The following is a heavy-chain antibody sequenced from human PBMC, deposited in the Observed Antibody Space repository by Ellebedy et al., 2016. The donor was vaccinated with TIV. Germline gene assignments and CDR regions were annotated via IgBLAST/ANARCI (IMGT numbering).Heavy chain of an antibody. J-gene: IGHJ4*02. D-gene: IGHD3-9*01. CDR2: MNPNSGNT. Sequence: ASVKVSCXASGYTFTSYDINWVRQATGQGLEWMGRMNPNSGNTGYAQKFQGRVTMTRNTSISTAYMELSSLRSEDTAVYYCAREPRYYDILTGYPLDYWGQGTLVTVSS. CDR3: AREPRYYDILTGYPLDY. V-gene: IGHV1-8*01. CDR1: GYTFTSYD.